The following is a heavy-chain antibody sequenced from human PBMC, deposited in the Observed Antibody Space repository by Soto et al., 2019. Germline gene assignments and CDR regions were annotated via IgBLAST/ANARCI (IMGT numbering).Heavy chain of an antibody. V-gene: IGHV4-39*07. CDR2: IYYSGST. D-gene: IGHD3-3*01. CDR3: ARVKMGDFWSGYYNVNWFDP. Sequence: SETLSLTCTVSGGSISSSSYYWGWIRQPPGKGLEWIGSIYYSGSTYYNPSLKSRVTIVVDTSKNQFSLNLSSVTAVVTVVYYCARVKMGDFWSGYYNVNWFDPWGQGTLVTVSS. CDR1: GGSISSSSYY. J-gene: IGHJ5*02.